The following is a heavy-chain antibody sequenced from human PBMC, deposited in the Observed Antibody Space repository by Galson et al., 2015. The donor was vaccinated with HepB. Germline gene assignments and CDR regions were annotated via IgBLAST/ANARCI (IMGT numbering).Heavy chain of an antibody. Sequence: SCKASGYTFTSYAMNWVRQAPGQGLEWMGWINTNTGNPTYAQGLTGRFVFSLDTSVSTAYLQISSLKAEDTAVYYCAREWFGQPYYFDYWGQGTLVTVSS. J-gene: IGHJ4*02. V-gene: IGHV7-4-1*02. D-gene: IGHD3-10*01. CDR3: AREWFGQPYYFDY. CDR2: INTNTGNP. CDR1: GYTFTSYA.